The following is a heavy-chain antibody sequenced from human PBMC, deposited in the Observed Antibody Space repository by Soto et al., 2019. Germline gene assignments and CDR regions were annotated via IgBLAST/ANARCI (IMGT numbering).Heavy chain of an antibody. CDR3: AKVVGCSGGSCYSVYPFDY. J-gene: IGHJ4*02. Sequence: GGSLRLSCAASGFTFSSYAMSWVRQAPGKGLEWVSAFSGGDDSTYYADSVKGRFTISRDNSNNPLYLQMNSLRAEDTALFYFAKVVGCSGGSCYSVYPFDYWGQGTLVTVSS. CDR1: GFTFSSYA. V-gene: IGHV3-23*01. D-gene: IGHD2-15*01. CDR2: FSGGDDST.